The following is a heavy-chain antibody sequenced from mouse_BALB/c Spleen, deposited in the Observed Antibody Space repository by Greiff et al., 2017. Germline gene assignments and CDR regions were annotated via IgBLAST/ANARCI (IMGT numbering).Heavy chain of an antibody. V-gene: IGHV5-6-4*01. CDR1: GFTFSSYT. CDR2: ISSGGSYT. J-gene: IGHJ3*01. CDR3: TRERTTTTAWFAY. D-gene: IGHD1-1*01. Sequence: EVQRVESGGGLVKPGGSLKLSCAASGFTFSSYTMSWVRQTPEKRLEWVATISSGGSYTYYPDSVKGRFTISRDNAKNTLYLQMSSLKSEDTAMYYFTRERTTTTAWFAYWGQGTLVTVSA.